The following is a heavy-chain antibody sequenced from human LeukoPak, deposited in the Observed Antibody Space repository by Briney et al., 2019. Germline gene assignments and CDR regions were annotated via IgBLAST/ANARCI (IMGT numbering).Heavy chain of an antibody. Sequence: SETLSLTCAVYGGSFSGYYWSWIRQPPGKGLEWIGEINHSGSTNYNPSLKSRVTISADTSKNQFSLKLSSVTAADTAVYYCARGTSWGGSGSTPGFFDYWGQGTLVTVSS. CDR1: GGSFSGYY. CDR2: INHSGST. D-gene: IGHD3-10*01. J-gene: IGHJ4*02. CDR3: ARGTSWGGSGSTPGFFDY. V-gene: IGHV4-34*01.